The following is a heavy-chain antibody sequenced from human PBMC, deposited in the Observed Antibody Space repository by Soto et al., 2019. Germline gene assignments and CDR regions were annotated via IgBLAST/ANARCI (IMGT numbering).Heavy chain of an antibody. Sequence: SETLSLTCAVYGGSFSGYYWSWIRQPPGKGLKWIGEIKHRGSTNYNPSLKSRVTISVDTSKNQFSLKLSSVTAADTAVYYCARVTSYYDSSGYYSGPDLYYYYGMDVWGQGTTVTVS. CDR1: GGSFSGYY. J-gene: IGHJ6*02. D-gene: IGHD3-22*01. CDR3: ARVTSYYDSSGYYSGPDLYYYYGMDV. V-gene: IGHV4-34*01. CDR2: IKHRGST.